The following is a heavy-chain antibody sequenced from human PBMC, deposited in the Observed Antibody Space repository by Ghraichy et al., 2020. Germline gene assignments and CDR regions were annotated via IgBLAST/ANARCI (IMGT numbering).Heavy chain of an antibody. CDR3: AREHCSGGSCYFAWFDP. D-gene: IGHD2-15*01. J-gene: IGHJ5*02. Sequence: ASVKVSCKASGYTFTSYYMHWVRQAPGQGLEWMGIINPSGGSTSYAQKFQGRVTMTRDTSTSTVYMELSSLRSEDTAVYYCAREHCSGGSCYFAWFDPWGQGTLVTVSS. CDR2: INPSGGST. V-gene: IGHV1-46*01. CDR1: GYTFTSYY.